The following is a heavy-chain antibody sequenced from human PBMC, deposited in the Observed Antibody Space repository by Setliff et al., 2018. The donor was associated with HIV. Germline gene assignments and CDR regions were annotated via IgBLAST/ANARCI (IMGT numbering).Heavy chain of an antibody. Sequence: SETLSLTCTVYGGSFSNYYTNWIRQPPGKGLEWIGELSPSGTTRSNPSLQSRVTISLDTSKSQFSLNLNSVTAADTAIYHCAKGGASSHWLGPWGQGTLVTVSS. J-gene: IGHJ5*02. CDR3: AKGGASSHWLGP. CDR2: LSPSGTT. V-gene: IGHV4-34*01. D-gene: IGHD3-16*01. CDR1: GGSFSNYY.